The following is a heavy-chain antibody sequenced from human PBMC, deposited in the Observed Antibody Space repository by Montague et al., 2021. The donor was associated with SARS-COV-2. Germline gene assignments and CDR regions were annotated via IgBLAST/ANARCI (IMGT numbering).Heavy chain of an antibody. CDR3: ARTLATGWHHYFDY. Sequence: SLRLSCAASGFTFSSYWMHWVRQAPGKGLVWVSRINSDGSSTSYADSVKGRSTISRDNAKNTLYLQMNSLRAEDTAVYYCARTLATGWHHYFDYWGQGTLVTVSS. CDR2: INSDGSST. J-gene: IGHJ4*02. V-gene: IGHV3-74*01. D-gene: IGHD2-15*01. CDR1: GFTFSSYW.